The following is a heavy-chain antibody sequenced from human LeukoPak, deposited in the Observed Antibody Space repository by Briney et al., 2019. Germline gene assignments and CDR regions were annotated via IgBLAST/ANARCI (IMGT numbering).Heavy chain of an antibody. D-gene: IGHD6-19*01. J-gene: IGHJ4*02. CDR3: AKGRTWLGVDFDY. V-gene: IGHV3-21*04. CDR2: ISSSSSYI. CDR1: GFTFSSYS. Sequence: PGGSLRLSCAASGFTFSSYSMNWVRQAPGKGLEWVSSISSSSSYIYYADSVKGRFTISRDNAKNSLYLQMNSLRAEDTALYYCAKGRTWLGVDFDYWGQGTLVTVSS.